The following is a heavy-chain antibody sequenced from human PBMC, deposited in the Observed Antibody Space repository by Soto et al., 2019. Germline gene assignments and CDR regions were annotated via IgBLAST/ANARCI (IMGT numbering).Heavy chain of an antibody. CDR2: IYYSGST. CDR1: GGSISIGGYY. Sequence: SETLSLTCTVSGGSISIGGYYWSCIRQHPGKGLEWIGYIYYSGSTYYNPSLKSRVTISVDTSKNQFSLKLSSVTAADTAVYYCARAQGRDGYNFDYWGQGTLVTVS. D-gene: IGHD5-12*01. V-gene: IGHV4-31*03. CDR3: ARAQGRDGYNFDY. J-gene: IGHJ4*02.